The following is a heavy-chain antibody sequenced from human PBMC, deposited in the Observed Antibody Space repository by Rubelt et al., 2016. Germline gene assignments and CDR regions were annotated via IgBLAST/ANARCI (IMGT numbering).Heavy chain of an antibody. Sequence: AQLVQSGTEVKRPGASVKVSCKASGFSFSYYGLSWVRQAPGQGLEWMGWMRTYNDVTNCQQTLQARVTITTDTSTRTAYMELRSLGSDDTAVYYCARDRQGGYWGQGTLVTVSS. CDR1: GFSFSYYG. J-gene: IGHJ4*02. CDR3: ARDRQGGY. CDR2: MRTYNDVT. V-gene: IGHV1-18*01.